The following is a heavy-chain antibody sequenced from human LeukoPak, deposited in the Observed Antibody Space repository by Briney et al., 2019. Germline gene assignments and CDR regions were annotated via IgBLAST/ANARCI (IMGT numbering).Heavy chain of an antibody. CDR3: ARDMDYYDSSGYYPDY. CDR2: IYSGGST. CDR1: GFTVSSNY. V-gene: IGHV3-53*05. J-gene: IGHJ4*02. D-gene: IGHD3-22*01. Sequence: GGSLRLSCAASGFTVSSNYMSWVRQAPGKGLEWVSVIYSGGSTYYADSVKGRFTISRDNSKNTLYLQMNSLRAEDTAVYYCARDMDYYDSSGYYPDYWGQGTLVTVSS.